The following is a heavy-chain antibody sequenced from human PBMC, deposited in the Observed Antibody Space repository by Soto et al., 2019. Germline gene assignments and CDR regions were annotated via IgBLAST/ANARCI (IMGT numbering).Heavy chain of an antibody. D-gene: IGHD7-27*01. CDR2: IWYDGSNK. Sequence: QVQLVESGGGVVQPGRSLRLSCAASGFTFNSYGMHWVRQAPGKGLEWVAVIWYDGSNKYYGDSVKGRFTISRDNSKNTLYLLMNSLRAEDTAVYYCARDRPNSGFDYWGQGTLVTVSS. CDR3: ARDRPNSGFDY. J-gene: IGHJ4*02. V-gene: IGHV3-33*01. CDR1: GFTFNSYG.